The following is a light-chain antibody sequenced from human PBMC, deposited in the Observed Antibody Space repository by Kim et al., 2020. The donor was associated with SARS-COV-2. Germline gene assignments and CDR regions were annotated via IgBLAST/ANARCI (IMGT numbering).Light chain of an antibody. CDR1: DNNVGNEG. CDR2: RNN. J-gene: IGLJ3*02. Sequence: RQTVTLTCTGNDNNVGNEGAAWLQQHQGHPPKLLSYRNNNRPSGISERFSASRSGNTASLTITGLQPEDEADYYCSAWDNSLPSWVFGGGTQLTVL. V-gene: IGLV10-54*04. CDR3: SAWDNSLPSWV.